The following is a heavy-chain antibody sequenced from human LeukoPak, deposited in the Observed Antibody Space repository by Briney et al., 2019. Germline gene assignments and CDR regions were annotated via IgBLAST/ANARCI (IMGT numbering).Heavy chain of an antibody. CDR3: AYNQLTSSAVLNWFDP. J-gene: IGHJ5*02. CDR2: ISGRGGST. D-gene: IGHD1-1*01. V-gene: IGHV3-23*01. CDR1: GFTFSSYA. Sequence: GGSLRLSCAASGFTFSSYAMSGVRQAPGKGREWVSAISGRGGSTYYADSVKGRFTISRDNSKNTLYLQMNSLRAEDTAVYYCAYNQLTSSAVLNWFDPWGQGTLVTVSS.